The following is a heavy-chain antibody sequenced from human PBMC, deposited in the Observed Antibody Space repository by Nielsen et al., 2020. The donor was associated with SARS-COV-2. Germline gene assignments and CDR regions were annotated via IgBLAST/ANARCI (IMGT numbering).Heavy chain of an antibody. CDR1: GYTFTTYI. CDR3: ARSRGCATTSCYYIDP. V-gene: IGHV1-3*01. CDR2: INADNGNT. D-gene: IGHD2-2*01. J-gene: IGHJ5*02. Sequence: ASVKVSCKASGYTFTTYIIHWVRQAPGQRLEWMGWINADNGNTRYSQEFQGRVTLNRDTSASTAYMELSSLRSEDTAVYYCARSRGCATTSCYYIDPWGQGTLVTVSS.